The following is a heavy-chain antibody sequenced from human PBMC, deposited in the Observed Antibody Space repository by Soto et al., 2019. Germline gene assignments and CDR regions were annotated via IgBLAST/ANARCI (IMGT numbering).Heavy chain of an antibody. CDR3: ARGVGSGSYYNQYNWFDP. J-gene: IGHJ5*02. D-gene: IGHD3-10*01. CDR1: GYTFTNYG. Sequence: QVQLVQSGGEVKKPGASVKVSCKASGYTFTNYGISWVRQAPGQGLEWMGWINVYNGNTKYAQKVQGRCTMTTDTSTSTAYMELRSLRSDVTAVYYCARGVGSGSYYNQYNWFDPWGQGTLVTVSS. CDR2: INVYNGNT. V-gene: IGHV1-18*01.